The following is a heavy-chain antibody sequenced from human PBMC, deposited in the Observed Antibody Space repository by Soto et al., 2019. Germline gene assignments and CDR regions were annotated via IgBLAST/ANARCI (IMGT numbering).Heavy chain of an antibody. D-gene: IGHD2-15*01. CDR1: GFTFSTYN. CDR3: ARALRYCSGGICYPPPYYFDY. V-gene: IGHV3-21*01. CDR2: ISSTSSFI. Sequence: EVQLVESGGGLVKPGGSLRVSCAASGFTFSTYNMNWVRQAPGKGLEWVSSISSTSSFIYYAGSVKGRFTISRDNAKNSLSLHMNRRRAEDTAVYYCARALRYCSGGICYPPPYYFDYWGQGTLVTVSS. J-gene: IGHJ4*02.